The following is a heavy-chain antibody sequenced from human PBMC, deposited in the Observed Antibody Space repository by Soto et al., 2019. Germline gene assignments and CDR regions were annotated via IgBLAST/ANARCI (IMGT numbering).Heavy chain of an antibody. CDR2: ISDSGGT. J-gene: IGHJ4*02. V-gene: IGHV3-23*01. CDR3: VKDYSPLIRGITPCDY. D-gene: IGHD3-10*01. CDR1: GFTFSSYA. Sequence: EVQLLESGGGLVQPGGSLRLSCVASGFTFSSYAMSWVRQAPGKVLEWVSSISDSGGTYYADSVKGRFTISRDNPKNTLYLQMNSLRAADTSVFYCVKDYSPLIRGITPCDYWGQGTLVTVSS.